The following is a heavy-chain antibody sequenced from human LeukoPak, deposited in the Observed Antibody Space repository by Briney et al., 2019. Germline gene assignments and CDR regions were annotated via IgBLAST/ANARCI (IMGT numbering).Heavy chain of an antibody. J-gene: IGHJ4*02. D-gene: IGHD1-20*01. CDR3: TRYNYHHFDY. CDR2: IAYDGSRA. Sequence: GGSLRLSCAGSGFTFGGYGMHWFRQAPGKGLEWVAVIAYDGSRAFYADSVKGRFTISRDNSKNTMSVQMDDLRAEVTAVYYCTRYNYHHFDYWGQGTLVTVSS. CDR1: GFTFGGYG. V-gene: IGHV3-33*01.